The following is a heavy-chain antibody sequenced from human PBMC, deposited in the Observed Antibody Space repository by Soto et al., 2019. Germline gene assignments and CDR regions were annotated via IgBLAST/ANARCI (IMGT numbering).Heavy chain of an antibody. CDR1: GGSISSSNW. V-gene: IGHV4-4*02. D-gene: IGHD6-19*01. CDR3: ARREGSGWRNWFDP. J-gene: IGHJ5*02. CDR2: IYHSGST. Sequence: SETLSLTCAVSGGSISSSNWWSWVRQPPGKGLEWIGEIYHSGSTNYNPSLKSRVTISVDKSKNQFSLKLSSVTAADTAVYYCARREGSGWRNWFDPWGQGTLVTVSS.